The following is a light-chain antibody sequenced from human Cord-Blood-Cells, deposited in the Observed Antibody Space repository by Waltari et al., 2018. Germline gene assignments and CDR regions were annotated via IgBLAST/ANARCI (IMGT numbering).Light chain of an antibody. J-gene: IGKJ4*01. Sequence: EIVLTQSPATLSLSPGERATLSCRASQSVSSYLAWYQQKPGQAPRLLIYDASNRATCIPARFSGSGSWTEFTLTISSLEPEDFAVYYCQQRSNWPPLTFGGGTKVEIK. CDR1: QSVSSY. CDR2: DAS. V-gene: IGKV3-11*01. CDR3: QQRSNWPPLT.